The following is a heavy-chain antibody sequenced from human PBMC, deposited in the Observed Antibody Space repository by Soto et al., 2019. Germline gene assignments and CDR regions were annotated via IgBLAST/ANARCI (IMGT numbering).Heavy chain of an antibody. Sequence: QVQLVESGGGVVQPGRSLRLSCAASGFTFSSYGMHWVRQAPGKGLEWVAVISYDGSNKYYADSVKGRFTISRDNSKNTLYLQMNSLRAEDTAVYYCAKGSYWVDYWGQGTLVTVSS. V-gene: IGHV3-30*18. CDR3: AKGSYWVDY. CDR2: ISYDGSNK. D-gene: IGHD1-26*01. CDR1: GFTFSSYG. J-gene: IGHJ4*02.